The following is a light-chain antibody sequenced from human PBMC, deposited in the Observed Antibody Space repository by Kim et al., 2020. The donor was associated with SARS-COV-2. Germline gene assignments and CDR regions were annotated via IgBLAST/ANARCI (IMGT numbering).Light chain of an antibody. CDR2: QDS. Sequence: VSPTQTSSITCSGVKLGDKYACWYQQKPDQSPLLVNYQDSQRPSGTPGRFSGSNSGNTATLTISGTQAMDEADYYCQAWDSSTVVFGGGTQLTVL. CDR3: QAWDSSTVV. CDR1: KLGDKY. V-gene: IGLV3-1*01. J-gene: IGLJ2*01.